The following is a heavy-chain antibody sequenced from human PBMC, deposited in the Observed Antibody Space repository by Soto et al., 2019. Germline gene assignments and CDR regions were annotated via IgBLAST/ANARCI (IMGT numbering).Heavy chain of an antibody. J-gene: IGHJ6*02. CDR3: AKSYYYDSSGSIMDV. V-gene: IGHV3-30*18. CDR1: GFTFVSYG. Sequence: WGSLRLSCAASGFTFVSYGMHWFRHAPSKGLEWVAVISYDGYNKYYADSVKGRFTISRDNSKNTLYLQMNGLRAEDTAVYYCAKSYYYDSSGSIMDVWGQGTTVTVSS. CDR2: ISYDGYNK. D-gene: IGHD3-22*01.